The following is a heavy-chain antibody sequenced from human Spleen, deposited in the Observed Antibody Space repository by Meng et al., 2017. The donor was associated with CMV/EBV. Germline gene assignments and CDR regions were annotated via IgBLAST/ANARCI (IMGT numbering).Heavy chain of an antibody. Sequence: SVKVSCKASGGTFSSYAISWVRQAPGQGLEWMGGIIPIFGTANYAQKFQGRVTITTDESTSTAYMELRSLRSDDTAVYYCARESTEMASRWFDPWGQGTLVTVSS. J-gene: IGHJ5*02. CDR2: IIPIFGTA. D-gene: IGHD5-24*01. CDR1: GGTFSSYA. CDR3: ARESTEMASRWFDP. V-gene: IGHV1-69*05.